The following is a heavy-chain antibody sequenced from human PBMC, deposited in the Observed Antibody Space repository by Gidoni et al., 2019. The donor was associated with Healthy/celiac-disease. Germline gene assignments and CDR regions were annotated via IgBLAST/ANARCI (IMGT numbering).Heavy chain of an antibody. Sequence: KLQGRVTMTTDTSTSTAYMELRSLRSDDTAVYYCARMGIFGVVRFYYFDYWGQGTLVTVSS. V-gene: IGHV1-18*01. CDR3: ARMGIFGVVRFYYFDY. J-gene: IGHJ4*02. D-gene: IGHD3-3*01.